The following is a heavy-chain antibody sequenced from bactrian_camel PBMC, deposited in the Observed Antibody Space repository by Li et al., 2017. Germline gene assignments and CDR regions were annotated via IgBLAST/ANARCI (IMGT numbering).Heavy chain of an antibody. J-gene: IGHJ4*01. CDR1: RNSKRRHC. D-gene: IGHD4*01. CDR3: AANDYDGDWWNSDHYKY. Sequence: HVQLVESGGGSAQAGGSLRVSCSASRNSKRRHCMGWFRQPIGQEREGVAAIYTGGGSTWYADSVKGRFTIHRDNTKGTLHLQMNNLKPEDTAMYYCAANDYDGDWWNSDHYKYWGQGTQVTVS. CDR2: IYTGGGST. V-gene: IGHV3S1*01.